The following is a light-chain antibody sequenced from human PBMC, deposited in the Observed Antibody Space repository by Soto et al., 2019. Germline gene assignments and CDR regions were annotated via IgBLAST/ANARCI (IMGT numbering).Light chain of an antibody. J-gene: IGKJ1*01. CDR2: DAS. CDR3: QQYNSPWT. CDR1: QSISSW. Sequence: DIQITKSPSTLSASVGDRVTITCRASQSISSWLAWYHQKPGKASKLLIYDASRFESGVPSMFTSSGSGTEFTLTISSLQPDDFATDYCQQYNSPWTFGQGTKVDIK. V-gene: IGKV1-5*01.